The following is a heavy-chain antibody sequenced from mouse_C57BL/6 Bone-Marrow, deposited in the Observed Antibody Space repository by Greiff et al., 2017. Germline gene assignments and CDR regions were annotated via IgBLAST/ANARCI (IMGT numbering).Heavy chain of an antibody. CDR1: GYTFTDYY. CDR2: IFPGSGST. CDR3: ARSGGSSYDYFDY. Sequence: QVHVKQSGPELVKPGASVKISCKASGYTFTDYYINWVKQRPGQGLEWIGWIFPGSGSTYYNEKFKGKATLTVDKSSSKAYMLLSSLTSEDSAVYFCARSGGSSYDYFDYWGQGTTLTVSS. J-gene: IGHJ2*01. V-gene: IGHV1-75*01. D-gene: IGHD1-1*01.